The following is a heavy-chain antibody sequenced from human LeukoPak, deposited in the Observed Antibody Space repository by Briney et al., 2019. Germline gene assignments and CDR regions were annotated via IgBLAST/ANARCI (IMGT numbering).Heavy chain of an antibody. Sequence: GGSLRLSCAASGFTFSSYAMSWVRQAPGKGLEWVSAISGSGGSIYYADSVKGRFTISRDNSKNTLYLQMNSLRAEDTAVYYCANLPLTGYYGFDSWGQGALITVSS. V-gene: IGHV3-23*01. CDR3: ANLPLTGYYGFDS. D-gene: IGHD3-9*01. J-gene: IGHJ4*02. CDR1: GFTFSSYA. CDR2: ISGSGGSI.